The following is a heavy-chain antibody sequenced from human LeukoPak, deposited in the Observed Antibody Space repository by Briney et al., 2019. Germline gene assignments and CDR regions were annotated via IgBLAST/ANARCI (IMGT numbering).Heavy chain of an antibody. CDR3: ATTHYYDSSGTFDY. CDR2: FDPEDGET. D-gene: IGHD3-22*01. V-gene: IGHV1-24*01. CDR1: GYTLTELS. Sequence: GASVKVSCKVSGYTLTELSMHWMRQAPGKGLEWMGGFDPEDGETIYAQKFQGRVTMTEDTSTDTAYMELSSLRSEDTAVYYCATTHYYDSSGTFDYWGQGTLVTVSS. J-gene: IGHJ4*02.